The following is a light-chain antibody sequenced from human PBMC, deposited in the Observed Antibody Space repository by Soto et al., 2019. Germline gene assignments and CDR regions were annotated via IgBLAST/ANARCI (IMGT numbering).Light chain of an antibody. V-gene: IGKV3-20*01. CDR3: QQYGSSPPYT. Sequence: EGVLTQSPGTLSLSPGERATLSCRASQSVSNNYLAWYQQKPRQSPKLLIFVSSDRATGIPDRFSGSGSGTDFTLSISSMEPEEFAMYYCQQYGSSPPYTFGQGTKIDIK. CDR1: QSVSNNY. J-gene: IGKJ2*01. CDR2: VSS.